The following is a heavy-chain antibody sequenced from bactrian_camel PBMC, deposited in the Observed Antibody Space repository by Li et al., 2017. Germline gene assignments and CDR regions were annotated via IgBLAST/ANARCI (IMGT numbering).Heavy chain of an antibody. V-gene: IGHV3S54*01. CDR3: AVGDSPLIGSDYLLDHPLMAEG. Sequence: VQLVESGGGSVQAGGSRRLSCAASGYIGSISCMGWFRQAPGKKRAEGVAAIDTGDGRTYYDDSVKGRFTISQDHAKKTLYLQMNSLKPEDTAMYYCAVGDSPLIGSDYLLDHPLMAEGWGQGTQVTVS. CDR1: GYIGSISC. CDR2: IDTGDGRT. J-gene: IGHJ4*01. D-gene: IGHD4*01.